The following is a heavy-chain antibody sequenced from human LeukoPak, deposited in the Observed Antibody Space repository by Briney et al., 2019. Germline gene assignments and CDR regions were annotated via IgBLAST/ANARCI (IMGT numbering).Heavy chain of an antibody. D-gene: IGHD2-15*01. V-gene: IGHV1-18*01. CDR2: ISAYNGNT. CDR1: GYTFTSYG. J-gene: IGHJ4*02. CDR3: ARDSSSMVAATHCSY. Sequence: GASVKVSCKASGYTFTSYGISWVRQAPGQGLEWMGWISAYNGNTNYAQKLQGRVTMTTDTSTSTAYMELRSLRSDDTAVYYCARDSSSMVAATHCSYWGQGTLVTVSS.